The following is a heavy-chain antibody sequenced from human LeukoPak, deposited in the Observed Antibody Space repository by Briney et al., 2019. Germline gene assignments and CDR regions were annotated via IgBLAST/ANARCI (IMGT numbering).Heavy chain of an antibody. V-gene: IGHV1-2*02. CDR2: INPNSGGT. D-gene: IGHD3-10*01. CDR1: GYTFTGYY. CDR3: ARIHTMVRGVIIWSWFVP. Sequence: GASVKVSCKASGYTFTGYYMHWVRQAPGQGLEWMGWINPNSGGTNYAHKFQGRVTMTRDTSISTAYMELSRLRSDDTAVYYCARIHTMVRGVIIWSWFVPWGQGTLVTVSS. J-gene: IGHJ5*02.